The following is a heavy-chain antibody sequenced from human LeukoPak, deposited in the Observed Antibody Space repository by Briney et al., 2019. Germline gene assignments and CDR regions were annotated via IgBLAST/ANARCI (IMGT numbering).Heavy chain of an antibody. J-gene: IGHJ4*02. V-gene: IGHV3-48*01. CDR3: ARDPHALDY. CDR1: GFSFSNYN. Sequence: GSLRLSCATSGFSFSNYNMNWVRQAPGKGLEWVAYIAYTGTIHYADSVRGRFAISRDNAKNSLYLELNSLRVEDTAVYYCARDPHALDYWGQGTRVTVSS. CDR2: IAYTGTI.